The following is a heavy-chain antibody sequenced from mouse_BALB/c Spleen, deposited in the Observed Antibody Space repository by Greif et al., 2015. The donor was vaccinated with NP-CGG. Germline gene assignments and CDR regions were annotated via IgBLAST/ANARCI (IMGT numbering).Heavy chain of an antibody. CDR2: IRNKANGYTT. J-gene: IGHJ3*01. D-gene: IGHD1-1*01. CDR1: GFTFTDYY. V-gene: IGHV7-3*02. CDR3: AGGNYEAWFAY. Sequence: EVQVVEPGGGLVQPGGSLRLSCATSGFTFTDYYMSWVRQPPGKALEWLGFIRNKANGYTTEYSASVEGRFTISRDNSQSSLYLQMNTLRAEDSATYYCAGGNYEAWFAYWGQGTLVTVSA.